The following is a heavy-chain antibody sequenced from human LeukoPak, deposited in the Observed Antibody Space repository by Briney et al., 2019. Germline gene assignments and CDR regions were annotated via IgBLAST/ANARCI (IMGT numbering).Heavy chain of an antibody. D-gene: IGHD2-2*02. J-gene: IGHJ4*02. V-gene: IGHV1-69*05. CDR2: IIPIFGTA. CDR1: GGTFSSYA. CDR3: ASSLVPPAITGGYFDY. Sequence: SVKVSCKASGGTFSSYAISWVRQAPGQGLEWMGGIIPIFGTANYAQKFQGRVTITTDESTSTAYMELSSLRSEDTAVYYCASSLVPPAITGGYFDYWGQGTLVTVSS.